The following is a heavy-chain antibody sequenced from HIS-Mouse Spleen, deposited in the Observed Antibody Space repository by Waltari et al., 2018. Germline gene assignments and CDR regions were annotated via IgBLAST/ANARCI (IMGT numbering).Heavy chain of an antibody. Sequence: QLQLQESGPGLVKPSETLSLTCTVSGGSISSSSYYWGWNRQPPGKGLEWIGSIYYRRRTDENPSLKGRVTISVDTSKNQFSLKLSSVTAADTAVYYCAREIPYSSSWYDWYFDLWGRGTLVTVSS. D-gene: IGHD6-13*01. CDR3: AREIPYSSSWYDWYFDL. CDR1: GGSISSSSYY. CDR2: IYYRRRT. J-gene: IGHJ2*01. V-gene: IGHV4-39*07.